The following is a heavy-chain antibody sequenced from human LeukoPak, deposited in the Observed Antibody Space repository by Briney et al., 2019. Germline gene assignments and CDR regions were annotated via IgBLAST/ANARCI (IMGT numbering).Heavy chain of an antibody. CDR3: ARRDSSGYYYFDY. V-gene: IGHV3-23*01. J-gene: IGHJ4*02. Sequence: GGSLRLSCAASGFTFNKYAMSWVRQAPGEGLEWVSAIGGSGGDTYYADSVKGRFTTSRDNSKNTLYLQMNSLRAEDTAVYYCARRDSSGYYYFDYWGQGTLVTVSS. CDR1: GFTFNKYA. D-gene: IGHD3-22*01. CDR2: IGGSGGDT.